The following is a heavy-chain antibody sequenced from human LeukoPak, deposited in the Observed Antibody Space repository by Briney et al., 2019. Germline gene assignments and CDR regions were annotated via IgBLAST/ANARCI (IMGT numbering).Heavy chain of an antibody. CDR2: ISYNERM. CDR3: ARGYCSDDICPVFPS. D-gene: IGHD2-15*01. J-gene: IGHJ5*02. V-gene: IGHV4-59*02. CDR1: GVSVTSYY. Sequence: PSETLSLTRSVSGVSVTSYYWNWVRQRPGKGLEWIGYISYNERMDYGPTLKSRVTMSLDTSKNQFSLKLTSVTAADTGMYYCARGYCSDDICPVFPSWGQGTLVTVSS.